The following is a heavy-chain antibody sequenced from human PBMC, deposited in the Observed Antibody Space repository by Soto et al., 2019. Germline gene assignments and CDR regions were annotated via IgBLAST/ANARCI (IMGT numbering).Heavy chain of an antibody. Sequence: PGGSLRLSCAASGFTFSSSLMSWVRQAPGKGLEWVANINQDGSEKYYVDSVKGRFTISRDNAKNSLYLQMNSLKAEDTAVYYCAREGRGYCSSTTCPGIWGQGTLVTVSS. D-gene: IGHD2-2*01. CDR2: INQDGSEK. CDR3: AREGRGYCSSTTCPGI. CDR1: GFTFSSSL. J-gene: IGHJ4*02. V-gene: IGHV3-7*01.